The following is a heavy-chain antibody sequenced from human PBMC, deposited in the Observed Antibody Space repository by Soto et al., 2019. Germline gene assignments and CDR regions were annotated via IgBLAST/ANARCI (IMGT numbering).Heavy chain of an antibody. D-gene: IGHD6-19*01. CDR1: GYTFTSYY. V-gene: IGHV1-46*01. Sequence: ASVKVSCKASGYTFTSYYMHWVRQAPGQGLEWMGIINPSGGSTSYAQKFQGRVTMSRDTSTSTAYMELSRLRSDDTAVYYCARDGEGIAVPGNSFDIWGQGTMVTVSS. CDR3: ARDGEGIAVPGNSFDI. CDR2: INPSGGST. J-gene: IGHJ3*02.